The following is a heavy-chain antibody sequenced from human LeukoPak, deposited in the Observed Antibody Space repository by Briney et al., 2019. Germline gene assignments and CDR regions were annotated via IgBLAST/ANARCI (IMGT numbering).Heavy chain of an antibody. V-gene: IGHV1-69*13. CDR1: GGTFSSYA. Sequence: ASVKVSCKASGGTFSSYAISWVRQAPGQGLEWMGGIIPIFGTANYAQKFQGRVTITADESTSTAYMELSSLRSEDTAVYYCARAQAWDSSDPNWFDPWGQGTLVTVSS. CDR3: ARAQAWDSSDPNWFDP. J-gene: IGHJ5*02. CDR2: IIPIFGTA. D-gene: IGHD6-19*01.